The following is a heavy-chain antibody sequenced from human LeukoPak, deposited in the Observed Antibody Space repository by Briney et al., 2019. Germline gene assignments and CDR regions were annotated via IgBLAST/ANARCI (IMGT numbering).Heavy chain of an antibody. V-gene: IGHV4-39*01. CDR2: IYYSGST. CDR3: ARLTGTGLFDY. CDR1: GGSFSSSDYY. J-gene: IGHJ4*02. D-gene: IGHD1-20*01. Sequence: SETLSLTCTVSGGSFSSSDYYWGWIRQPPGKGLEWIGSIYYSGSTYYNPSLKSRVTISVDTSKNQFSLKLSSVTAADTAVYYCARLTGTGLFDYWGQGTLVTVSS.